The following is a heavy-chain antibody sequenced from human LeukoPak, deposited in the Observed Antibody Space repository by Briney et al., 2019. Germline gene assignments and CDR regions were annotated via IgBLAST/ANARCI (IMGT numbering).Heavy chain of an antibody. D-gene: IGHD1-1*01. CDR2: ISAYNGNI. Sequence: ASVKVSCKASGYTFTNYGITWVRQAPGQGPEWMGWISAYNGNINYAQKFQGRVTMTTDTSTTTAYMELRSLRSDDTAVYYCARGVGQTTGTTGGYYFDFWGQGTLVTVSS. CDR3: ARGVGQTTGTTGGYYFDF. V-gene: IGHV1-18*01. CDR1: GYTFTNYG. J-gene: IGHJ4*02.